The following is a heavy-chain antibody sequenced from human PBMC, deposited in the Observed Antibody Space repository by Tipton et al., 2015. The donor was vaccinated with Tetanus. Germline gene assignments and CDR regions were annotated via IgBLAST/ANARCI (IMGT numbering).Heavy chain of an antibody. V-gene: IGHV4-30-2*01. D-gene: IGHD6-19*01. J-gene: IGHJ4*02. CDR1: GALITTGGYS. CDR3: VRGRGLGAYSCGCEY. Sequence: QLVQSGAEVKPSQTLSLTCNVSGALITTGGYSWGWIRQPPGQGLEWLGYIYQTDSTYYNPSVRSRLTLSLRRSKNQVSLKLMCGTAADTAVYYCVRGRGLGAYSCGCEYWGKGALVTVSS. CDR2: IYQTDST.